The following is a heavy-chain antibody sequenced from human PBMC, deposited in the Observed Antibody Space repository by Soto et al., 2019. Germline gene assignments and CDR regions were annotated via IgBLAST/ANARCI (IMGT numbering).Heavy chain of an antibody. CDR2: IIPIFGTA. J-gene: IGHJ4*02. CDR3: ASSPGSSWYSFDY. V-gene: IGHV1-69*13. CDR1: GGTFSSYA. D-gene: IGHD6-13*01. Sequence: ASVKVSCKASGGTFSSYAISWVRQAPGQGLEWMGGIIPIFGTANYAQKFQGRVTITADESTSTAYMELSSLRSEDTAVYYCASSPGSSWYSFDYWGQGTLVIVSS.